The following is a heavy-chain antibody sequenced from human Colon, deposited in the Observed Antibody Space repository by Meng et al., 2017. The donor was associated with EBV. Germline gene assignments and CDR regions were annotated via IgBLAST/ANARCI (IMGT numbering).Heavy chain of an antibody. Sequence: QVQRQQRGAGLLTPSATLSLPCAVSGGSFSGYYWSWIRQAPGKGLEWIGEINHSGSTKFNPSLESRVSISVDTSENQVSLKLTSVTAADTAVYYCARRTTVNLRSFDSWGQGTLVTVSS. CDR2: INHSGST. J-gene: IGHJ4*02. CDR3: ARRTTVNLRSFDS. V-gene: IGHV4-34*01. D-gene: IGHD4-17*01. CDR1: GGSFSGYY.